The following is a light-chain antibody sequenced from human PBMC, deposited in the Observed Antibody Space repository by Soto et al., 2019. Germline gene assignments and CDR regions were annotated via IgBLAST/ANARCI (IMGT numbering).Light chain of an antibody. CDR2: LNSDGSH. CDR1: SGHSRYA. Sequence: QSVLTQSPSASASLGASVKLTCTLSSGHSRYAIAWHQQQPEKGPRYLMKLNSDGSHTKGDGIPDRFSGSSSGAARYLTISSLQSEDEADYYCQTWGTGILVFGGGTKLTVL. J-gene: IGLJ3*02. V-gene: IGLV4-69*01. CDR3: QTWGTGILV.